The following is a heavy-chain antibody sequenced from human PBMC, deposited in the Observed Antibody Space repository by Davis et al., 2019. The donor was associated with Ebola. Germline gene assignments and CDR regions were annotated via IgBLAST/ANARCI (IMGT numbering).Heavy chain of an antibody. J-gene: IGHJ6*02. CDR3: ARATVVVVAATYYYYYGMDV. D-gene: IGHD2-15*01. V-gene: IGHV3-21*01. Sequence: DSVKGRFTISRDNAKNSLYLQMNSLRAEDTAVYYCARATVVVVAATYYYYYGMDVWGQGTTVTVSS.